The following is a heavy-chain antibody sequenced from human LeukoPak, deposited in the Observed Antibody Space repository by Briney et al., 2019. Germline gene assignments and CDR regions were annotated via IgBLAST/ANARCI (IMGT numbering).Heavy chain of an antibody. D-gene: IGHD1-26*01. V-gene: IGHV4-4*02. CDR2: IYHSGST. Sequence: PSGTLSLTCAVSGGSISSSNWWSWVRPPPGKGLEWIGEIYHSGSTNYNPSLKSRVTISVDKSKNQFSLKLSSVTAADTAVYYCAREMGGSYSYYYYGMDVWGQGTTVTVSS. CDR3: AREMGGSYSYYYYGMDV. J-gene: IGHJ6*02. CDR1: GGSISSSNW.